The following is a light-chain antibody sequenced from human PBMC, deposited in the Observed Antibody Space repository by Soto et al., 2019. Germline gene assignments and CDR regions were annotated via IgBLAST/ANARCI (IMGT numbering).Light chain of an antibody. J-gene: IGLJ1*01. Sequence: QSALTQPASVSGSPGQSITISCTGTSSDIGSYHLVSWYQHQSGKAPKLIIYKVSQWPSGVSDRFSASKSGNTASLTISGLQAEDEADYYCCSYAGSNWGDVFGTGTKLTGL. CDR2: KVS. CDR1: SSDIGSYHL. V-gene: IGLV2-23*02. CDR3: CSYAGSNWGDV.